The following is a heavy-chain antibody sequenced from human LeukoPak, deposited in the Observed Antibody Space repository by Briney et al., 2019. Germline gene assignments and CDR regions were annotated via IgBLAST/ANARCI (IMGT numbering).Heavy chain of an antibody. J-gene: IGHJ4*02. CDR1: GFTFSRYW. D-gene: IGHD2/OR15-2a*01. V-gene: IGHV3-7*02. CDR3: ATGGSTFGY. Sequence: PGGSLRLSCAASGFTFSRYWMNWVRQAPGKGLEWVAKIKQDGSEKYYVDAVKGRFTISRDNAENSPYLQMNSLRDEDTALYYCATGGSTFGYWGQGTLVTVSS. CDR2: IKQDGSEK.